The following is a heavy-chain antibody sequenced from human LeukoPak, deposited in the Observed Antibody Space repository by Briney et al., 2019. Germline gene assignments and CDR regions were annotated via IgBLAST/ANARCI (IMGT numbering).Heavy chain of an antibody. CDR3: ARELGMDV. CDR1: GFTFSSYS. J-gene: IGHJ6*03. D-gene: IGHD3-3*02. V-gene: IGHV3-48*01. Sequence: GGSLRLSCAASGFTFSSYSMNWVRQAPGKGLEWVSYISSSSTIYYADSVKGRFTISRDNAKNSLYLQMNSLRAEDTAVYYCARELGMDVWGKGTTVTVSS. CDR2: ISSSSTI.